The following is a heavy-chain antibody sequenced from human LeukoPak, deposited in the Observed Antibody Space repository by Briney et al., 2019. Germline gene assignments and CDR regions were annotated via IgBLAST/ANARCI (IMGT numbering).Heavy chain of an antibody. CDR2: IIPIFGTA. V-gene: IGHV1-69*13. CDR1: GGTFSSYA. D-gene: IGHD1-26*01. Sequence: GASVKVSCKASGGTFSSYAISWVRQAPGQGLEWMGGIIPIFGTANYAQKFQGRVTITADESTSTAYMELSSLRSEDTAVYYCARETDVGATFGYWGQGTLVTVSS. CDR3: ARETDVGATFGY. J-gene: IGHJ4*02.